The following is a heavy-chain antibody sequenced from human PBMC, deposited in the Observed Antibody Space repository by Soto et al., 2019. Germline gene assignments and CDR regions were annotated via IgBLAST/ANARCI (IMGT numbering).Heavy chain of an antibody. V-gene: IGHV3-23*01. CDR3: ARTNSGYDFFDY. CDR2: VSGSGGST. J-gene: IGHJ4*02. Sequence: GGSLRLSCAASGFTFSSYAMTWVRQAPGKGLEWVSAVSGSGGSTYYADSVKGRFTISRDNSKNTLYVQMNSLRAEDTAVYYCARTNSGYDFFDYWGQGTLVTVSS. CDR1: GFTFSSYA. D-gene: IGHD5-12*01.